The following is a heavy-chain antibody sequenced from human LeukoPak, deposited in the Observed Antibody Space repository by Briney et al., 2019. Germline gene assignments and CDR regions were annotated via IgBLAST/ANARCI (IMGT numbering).Heavy chain of an antibody. CDR2: INHSGST. V-gene: IGHV4-34*01. J-gene: IGHJ5*02. Sequence: SETLSLTCAVYGGSFSDYYWSWIRQPPGKGLEWIGEINHSGSTNYNPSLKSRVTISVDTSKNQFSLKLSSVTAADTAVYYCARWGGQLLYRRNWFDPWGQGTLVTVSS. CDR1: GGSFSDYY. D-gene: IGHD2-2*02. CDR3: ARWGGQLLYRRNWFDP.